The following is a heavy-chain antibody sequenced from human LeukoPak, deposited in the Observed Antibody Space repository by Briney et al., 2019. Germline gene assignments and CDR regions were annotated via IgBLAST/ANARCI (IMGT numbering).Heavy chain of an antibody. Sequence: PGGSLRLSCAASGFTFSGSAMHWVRQASGKGLEWVGRIRSKANSYATAYAASVKGRFTISRDDSKNTAYLQMNSLRAEDTAVYYCARSSRELRGYAPWEVMPPFDYWGQGTLVTVSS. CDR3: ARSSRELRGYAPWEVMPPFDY. V-gene: IGHV3-73*01. CDR2: IRSKANSYAT. D-gene: IGHD4-23*01. J-gene: IGHJ4*02. CDR1: GFTFSGSA.